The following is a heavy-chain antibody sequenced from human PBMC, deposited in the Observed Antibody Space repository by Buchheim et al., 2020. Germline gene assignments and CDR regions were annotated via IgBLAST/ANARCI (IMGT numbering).Heavy chain of an antibody. CDR3: ARDLFRTYYYDSSGPFDY. CDR2: ISYDGSNK. Sequence: QVQLVESGGGVVQHGRSLRLSCAASGFTFSSYAMHWVREAPGKGLEWVAVISYDGSNKYYADSVKGRFTISRDNSKNTLYLQMNSLRAEDTAVYYCARDLFRTYYYDSSGPFDYWGQGTL. CDR1: GFTFSSYA. J-gene: IGHJ4*02. D-gene: IGHD3-22*01. V-gene: IGHV3-30*04.